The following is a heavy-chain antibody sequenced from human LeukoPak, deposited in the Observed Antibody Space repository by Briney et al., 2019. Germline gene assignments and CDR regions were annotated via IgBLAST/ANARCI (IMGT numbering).Heavy chain of an antibody. CDR2: IYTSGST. J-gene: IGHJ6*03. Sequence: PSETLSPTCTVSGGSISSYYWSWIRQPAGKGLEWIGRIYTSGSTNYNPSLKSRVTMSVDTSKNQFSLKLSSVTAADTAVYYCARIGVVVGHYYYMDVWGKGTTVTVSS. CDR1: GGSISSYY. V-gene: IGHV4-4*07. CDR3: ARIGVVVGHYYYMDV. D-gene: IGHD2-15*01.